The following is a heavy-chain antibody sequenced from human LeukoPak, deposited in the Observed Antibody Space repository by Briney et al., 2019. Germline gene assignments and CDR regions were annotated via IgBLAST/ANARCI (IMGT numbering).Heavy chain of an antibody. CDR1: GGSISSGTYY. J-gene: IGHJ4*02. V-gene: IGHV4-39*01. D-gene: IGHD2-2*02. Sequence: SETLSLTCTVSGGSISSGTYYWGWIRQPPGKGLEWIGSIYYSGSTYYNPSLKSRVTISVDTAKKQFCLKLTSVTGADTAVYYCARHVTDAILEYCSSTSCYMVDYGGQGTLVTVSS. CDR3: ARHVTDAILEYCSSTSCYMVDY. CDR2: IYYSGST.